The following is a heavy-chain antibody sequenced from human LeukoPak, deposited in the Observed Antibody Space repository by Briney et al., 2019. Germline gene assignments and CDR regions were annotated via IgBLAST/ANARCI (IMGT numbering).Heavy chain of an antibody. CDR2: IYYSGST. J-gene: IGHJ4*02. CDR1: GGSISSSY. Sequence: SETLSLTCTISGGSISSSYWSWIRQPPGKGLEWIGYIYYSGSTNYNASLTNRVTISVDTSKNQFSLKLSSVTAADTAVYYCAREVGYCSGGSCYSYFDYWGQGTLVTVSS. D-gene: IGHD2-15*01. V-gene: IGHV4-59*01. CDR3: AREVGYCSGGSCYSYFDY.